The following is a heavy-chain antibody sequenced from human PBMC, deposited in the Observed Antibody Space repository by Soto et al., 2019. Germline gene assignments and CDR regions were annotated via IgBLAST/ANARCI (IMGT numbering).Heavy chain of an antibody. V-gene: IGHV1-18*01. CDR2: ISPFSGNT. D-gene: IGHD4-17*01. CDR3: ARDFKMTTVAAPDH. Sequence: QVQLVQSGAEVKKPGASVNVSRQASGYIFTNYHITWVRQAPGQGLEWMGRISPFSGNTKYAQNLQGRVTLTTETSTSTAYMELTSLTSDDTAVYYCARDFKMTTVAAPDHWGQGTLVTVSS. CDR1: GYIFTNYH. J-gene: IGHJ4*02.